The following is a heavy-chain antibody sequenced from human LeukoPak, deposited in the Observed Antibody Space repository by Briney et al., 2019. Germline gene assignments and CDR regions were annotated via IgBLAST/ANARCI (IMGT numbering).Heavy chain of an antibody. V-gene: IGHV4-39*07. CDR2: IYYSGST. J-gene: IGHJ6*02. D-gene: IGHD5-18*01. Sequence: SETLSLTCTVSGGSIRSSSYYWGWIRQPPWKGLEWIGRIYYSGSTNYNPSLKSRVTISVDTSKNQFSLKLSSVTAADTAVYYCARGRGYSYGYRYYYYGMDVWGQGTTVTVSS. CDR3: ARGRGYSYGYRYYYYGMDV. CDR1: GGSIRSSSYY.